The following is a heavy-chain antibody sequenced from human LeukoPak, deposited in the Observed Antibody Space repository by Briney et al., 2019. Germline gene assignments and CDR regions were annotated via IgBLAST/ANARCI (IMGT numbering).Heavy chain of an antibody. J-gene: IGHJ6*02. CDR3: ARRELSVVAAFPIRYYGMDV. V-gene: IGHV3-7*03. Sequence: GGSLRLSCAASGFTFSNYWMSWVRQAPGKGLEWVANIKGDGSSKYYMDSVKGRFTISRDNAKSSLYLQMNTLRAEDTAVYYCARRELSVVAAFPIRYYGMDVWGQGTTVTVSS. CDR2: IKGDGSSK. CDR1: GFTFSNYW. D-gene: IGHD2-15*01.